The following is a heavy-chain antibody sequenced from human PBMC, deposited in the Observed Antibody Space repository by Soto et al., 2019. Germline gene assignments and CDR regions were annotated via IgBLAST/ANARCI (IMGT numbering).Heavy chain of an antibody. CDR2: IIPIFGTA. J-gene: IGHJ6*02. CDR3: ARDLRFLEWLSRTYYYGMDV. Sequence: GASVKVSWKASGGTFSSYAISWVRQAPGQGLEWMGGIIPIFGTANYAQKFQGRVTITADESTSTAYMELSSLRSEDTAVYYCARDLRFLEWLSRTYYYGMDVWGQGTTVTVSS. V-gene: IGHV1-69*13. CDR1: GGTFSSYA. D-gene: IGHD3-3*01.